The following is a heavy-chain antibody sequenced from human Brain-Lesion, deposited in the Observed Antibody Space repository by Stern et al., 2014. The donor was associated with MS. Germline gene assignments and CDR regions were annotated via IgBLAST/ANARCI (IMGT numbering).Heavy chain of an antibody. Sequence: QVQLQESGPGLVKPSQTLSLSCTVSGGSISSGGYYWSWIRQPAGKGLEWIGRIFNSGSTSYNPSLKSRVTISIDTSKNHFSLRLNSMTAADTAVYYCARGRVVPGFQYYATDVWGQGTTVIVSS. J-gene: IGHJ6*02. CDR3: ARGRVVPGFQYYATDV. V-gene: IGHV4-61*02. CDR2: IFNSGST. CDR1: GGSISSGGYY. D-gene: IGHD2-2*01.